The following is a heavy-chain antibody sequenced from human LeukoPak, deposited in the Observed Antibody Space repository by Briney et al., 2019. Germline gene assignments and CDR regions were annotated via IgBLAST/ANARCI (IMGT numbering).Heavy chain of an antibody. CDR3: ASSIAAAGLDY. J-gene: IGHJ4*02. D-gene: IGHD6-13*01. CDR2: VIPIFGTA. V-gene: IGHV1-69*13. Sequence: SVKVSRKASGGTFSSYAISWVRQAPGQGLEWMGGVIPIFGTANYAQKFQGRVTITADESTSTAYMELSSLRSEDTAVCYCASSIAAAGLDYWGQGTLVTVSS. CDR1: GGTFSSYA.